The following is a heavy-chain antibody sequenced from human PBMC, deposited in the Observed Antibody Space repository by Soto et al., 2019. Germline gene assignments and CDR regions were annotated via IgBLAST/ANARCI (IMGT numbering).Heavy chain of an antibody. J-gene: IGHJ5*01. V-gene: IGHV3-21*01. CDR3: ARDPPLSSIVVVGADDS. CDR1: GFTFSSYN. D-gene: IGHD3-22*01. CDR2: ISSLSNYR. Sequence: GGSLRLSCASSGFTFSSYNMNWVRQAPGKGLEWVSSISSLSNYRNYADSVKGRFTISRDNDKNSLYLQMDSLRAEDTAVYYCARDPPLSSIVVVGADDSWGQGTLVTVSS.